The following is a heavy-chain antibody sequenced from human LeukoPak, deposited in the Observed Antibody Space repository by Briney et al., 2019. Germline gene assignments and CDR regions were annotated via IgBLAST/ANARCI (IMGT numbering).Heavy chain of an antibody. CDR2: IYTSGST. D-gene: IGHD2-15*01. V-gene: IGHV4-61*02. Sequence: SETLSLTCTVSGGSISSGSYYWSWIRQPAGTGLEWIGRIYTSGSTNYNPSLKSRVTISVDTSKNQFSLKLSSVTAADTAVYYCARDRAAGRFDPRGQGTLVTVSS. J-gene: IGHJ5*02. CDR3: ARDRAAGRFDP. CDR1: GGSISSGSYY.